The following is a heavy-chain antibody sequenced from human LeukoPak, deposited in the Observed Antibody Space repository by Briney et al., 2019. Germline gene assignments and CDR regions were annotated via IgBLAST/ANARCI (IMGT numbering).Heavy chain of an antibody. CDR2: INPNSGGT. J-gene: IGHJ6*02. V-gene: IGHV1-2*02. CDR1: GYTFTGYY. CDR3: ARDGAGALTYYYYYGMDV. D-gene: IGHD6-13*01. Sequence: ASVKVSCKASGYTFTGYYMHWVRQAPGQGLEWMGWINPNSGGTNYAQKFQGRVTMTRDTSISTAYMELSRLRSDDTAVYYCARDGAGALTYYYYYGMDVWGQGTTVTVSS.